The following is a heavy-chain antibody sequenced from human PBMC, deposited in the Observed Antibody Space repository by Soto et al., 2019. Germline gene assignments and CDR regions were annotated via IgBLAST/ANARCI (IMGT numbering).Heavy chain of an antibody. J-gene: IGHJ5*02. CDR3: ARDTNSSSWKNNWFDP. CDR1: GFTFSSYG. V-gene: IGHV3-33*01. Sequence: ESGGGVVQPGRSLRLSCAASGFTFSSYGMHWVRQAPGKGLEWVAVIWYDGSNKYYADSVKGRFTISRDNSKNTLYLQMNSLRAEDTAVYYCARDTNSSSWKNNWFDPWGQGTLVTVSS. D-gene: IGHD6-13*01. CDR2: IWYDGSNK.